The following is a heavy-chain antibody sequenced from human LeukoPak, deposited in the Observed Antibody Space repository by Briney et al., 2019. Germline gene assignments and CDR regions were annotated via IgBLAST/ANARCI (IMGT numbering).Heavy chain of an antibody. CDR3: ARASYSYDINGWVPFDY. J-gene: IGHJ4*02. CDR1: GGSISSTIYY. D-gene: IGHD3-22*01. Sequence: SETLSLTCTVSGGSISSTIYYWGWIRQPPGKGLEWIGSIYYRGSTYYNPSLKSRVAISGDTSKNQFSLRLSSVTAADTAVYYCARASYSYDINGWVPFDYWGQGTLVTVSS. V-gene: IGHV4-39*07. CDR2: IYYRGST.